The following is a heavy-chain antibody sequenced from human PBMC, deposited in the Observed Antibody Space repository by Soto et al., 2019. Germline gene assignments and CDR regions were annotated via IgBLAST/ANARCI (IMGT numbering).Heavy chain of an antibody. J-gene: IGHJ5*02. D-gene: IGHD2-15*01. CDR2: IYHSGST. CDR1: GGSISSGGYS. CDR3: ARGLLRVGNWFDP. V-gene: IGHV4-30-2*01. Sequence: PSETLSLTXAVSGGSISSGGYSWSWIRQPPGKGLEWIGYIYHSGSTYYNPSLKSRVTISVDRSKNQFSLKLSSVTAADTAVYYCARGLLRVGNWFDPWGQGTLVTVSS.